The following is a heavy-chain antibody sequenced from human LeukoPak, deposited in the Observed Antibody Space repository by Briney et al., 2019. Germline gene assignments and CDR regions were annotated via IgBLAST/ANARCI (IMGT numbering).Heavy chain of an antibody. J-gene: IGHJ2*01. D-gene: IGHD2-2*01. CDR1: GLAFSNYA. CDR2: MGSGDNT. V-gene: IGHV3-23*01. CDR3: VKFKDCSYTTCYAYWYFDL. Sequence: GGSLRLSCAASGLAFSNYAMSWVRQAPRKGLEWVSAMGSGDNTFYADSVKGRFTISRDNSKNTLFLQMNSLRPEDTALYYCVKFKDCSYTTCYAYWYFDLWGRGTLVTVSS.